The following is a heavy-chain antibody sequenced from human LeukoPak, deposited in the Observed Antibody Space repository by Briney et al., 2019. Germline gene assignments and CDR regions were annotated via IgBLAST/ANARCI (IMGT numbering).Heavy chain of an antibody. D-gene: IGHD2-15*01. Sequence: SETLSLTCTVSGGSISSYYWSWIRQPPGKGLEWIGYIYYSGSTNYNPPLKSRVTISVDTSKNQFSLKLSSVTAADTAVYYCARVVLPSYYMDVWGKGTTVTVSS. CDR2: IYYSGST. V-gene: IGHV4-59*01. CDR1: GGSISSYY. CDR3: ARVVLPSYYMDV. J-gene: IGHJ6*03.